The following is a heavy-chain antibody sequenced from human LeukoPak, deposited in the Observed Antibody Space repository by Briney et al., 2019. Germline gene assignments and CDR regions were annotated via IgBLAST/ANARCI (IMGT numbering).Heavy chain of an antibody. J-gene: IGHJ4*02. CDR1: GFTFSSYG. V-gene: IGHV3-33*01. D-gene: IGHD3-22*01. CDR3: ARVGDSSGYSFPFDY. CDR2: IWYDGSNK. Sequence: GGSLRLSCAASGFTFSSYGMHWLRQAPGKGLEWVAVIWYDGSNKYYADSVKGRFTISRDNSKNTLYLQMNSLRAEDTAVYYCARVGDSSGYSFPFDYWGQGTLVTVSS.